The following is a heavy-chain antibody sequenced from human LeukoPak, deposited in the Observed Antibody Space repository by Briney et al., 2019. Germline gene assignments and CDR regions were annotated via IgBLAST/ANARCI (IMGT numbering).Heavy chain of an antibody. J-gene: IGHJ4*02. Sequence: GGSLRLSCAASGFTFSDYAMSWVRQAPGKGLKWVSAVSGSGGSTYYADSVKGRFTISRDNSKDTLYLQMNSLRAEDTAVYYCAKGFMSRSGGYGYWGQGTLVTVSS. CDR1: GFTFSDYA. CDR2: VSGSGGST. D-gene: IGHD5-12*01. CDR3: AKGFMSRSGGYGY. V-gene: IGHV3-23*01.